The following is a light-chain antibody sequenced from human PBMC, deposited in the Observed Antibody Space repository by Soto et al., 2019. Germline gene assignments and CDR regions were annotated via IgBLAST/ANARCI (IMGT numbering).Light chain of an antibody. J-gene: IGLJ1*01. CDR3: CSYVGNSYV. V-gene: IGLV2-23*01. CDR1: SSDVGSYNL. CDR2: EGV. Sequence: QSVLTQPASVSGSPGQSITISCTGTSSDVGSYNLVSWYQQYPGKVPKLVIYEGVKRPSGVSNRFSASKSGNTASLTISGLQTEDEADYYCCSYVGNSYVFGTGTKVTVL.